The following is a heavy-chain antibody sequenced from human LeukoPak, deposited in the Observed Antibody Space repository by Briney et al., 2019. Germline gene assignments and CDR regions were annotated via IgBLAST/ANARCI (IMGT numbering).Heavy chain of an antibody. CDR2: IRSKAYGGTT. V-gene: IGHV3-49*03. J-gene: IGHJ6*03. Sequence: GGSLGLSCTASGFTFGDYARSWFRQPPGKGREGVGFIRSKAYGGTTEYAASVKGRFTISRDDSKSIAYLQMNSLKTEDTAVYYCTRYCSSTSCYSYYMDVWGKGTTVTVSS. CDR1: GFTFGDYA. D-gene: IGHD2-2*02. CDR3: TRYCSSTSCYSYYMDV.